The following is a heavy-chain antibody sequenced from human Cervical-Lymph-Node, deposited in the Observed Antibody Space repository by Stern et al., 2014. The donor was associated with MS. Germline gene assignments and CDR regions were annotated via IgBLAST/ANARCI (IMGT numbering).Heavy chain of an antibody. V-gene: IGHV3-53*01. J-gene: IGHJ5*02. Sequence: EVQLEESGGGLIQPGGSLRLSCAASGFTVSSNYMSWVRQAPGKGLEWVSVIYSGGSTYYADSVKGRFTISRDNSKNTLYLQMNSLRAEDTAVYYCAREVIAAAGTDWFDPWGQGTLVTVSS. CDR2: IYSGGST. CDR3: AREVIAAAGTDWFDP. CDR1: GFTVSSNY. D-gene: IGHD6-13*01.